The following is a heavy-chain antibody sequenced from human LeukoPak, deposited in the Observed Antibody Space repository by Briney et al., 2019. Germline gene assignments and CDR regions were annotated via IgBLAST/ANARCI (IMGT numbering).Heavy chain of an antibody. CDR1: GYTFTGYY. J-gene: IGHJ5*02. CDR2: INPNNGGT. Sequence: ASVKVSCKASGYTFTGYYMHWVRQAPGLGLEWMGWINPNNGGTYYAQKFQGRVTMTRDTSISTAYMELSRLRSDDTAVYYCAREDYYDSSGYPVTWGQGTLVTVSS. D-gene: IGHD3-22*01. CDR3: AREDYYDSSGYPVT. V-gene: IGHV1-2*02.